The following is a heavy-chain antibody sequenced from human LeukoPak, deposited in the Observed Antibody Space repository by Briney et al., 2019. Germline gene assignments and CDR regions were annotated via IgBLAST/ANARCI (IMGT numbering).Heavy chain of an antibody. Sequence: GESLKISCQGSGYSFTNSWIGWVRQMPGKGLEWMGIIYPGDSDTRCSPSFQGQVTISADKSISTAYLQWSSLKASDTAMYYCARQYYYDTSDAFDIWGQGTMVTVSS. D-gene: IGHD3-22*01. V-gene: IGHV5-51*01. CDR1: GYSFTNSW. CDR2: IYPGDSDT. CDR3: ARQYYYDTSDAFDI. J-gene: IGHJ3*02.